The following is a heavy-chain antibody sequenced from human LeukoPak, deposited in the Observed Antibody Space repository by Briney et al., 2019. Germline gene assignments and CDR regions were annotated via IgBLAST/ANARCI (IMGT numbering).Heavy chain of an antibody. CDR1: GFTFSSYW. V-gene: IGHV3-74*01. CDR3: ATGPFSAFAI. CDR2: IHSDEIST. D-gene: IGHD1-14*01. Sequence: PGGFLRLSCVASGFTFSSYWMHWVRQAPGKGLVWVSHIHSDEISTAYADSVKGRFTISRDNTKNTLYLQMNSLRVEDTAVYFCATGPFSAFAIWGQGTTLIVSS. J-gene: IGHJ3*02.